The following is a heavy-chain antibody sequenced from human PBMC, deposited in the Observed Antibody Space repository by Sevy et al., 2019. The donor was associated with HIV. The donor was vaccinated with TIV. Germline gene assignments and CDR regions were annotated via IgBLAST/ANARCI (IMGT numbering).Heavy chain of an antibody. V-gene: IGHV1-2*02. J-gene: IGHJ3*02. Sequence: ASVKVSCKASGYTFTGYYMHWVRQAPGQGLEWMGWINPNSGGTNYAQKFQGRVTMTRDTSISTAYMELSRLRSDDTAVYYCARAISYSHDAFDIWGHGTMVTVSS. D-gene: IGHD2-21*01. CDR1: GYTFTGYY. CDR2: INPNSGGT. CDR3: ARAISYSHDAFDI.